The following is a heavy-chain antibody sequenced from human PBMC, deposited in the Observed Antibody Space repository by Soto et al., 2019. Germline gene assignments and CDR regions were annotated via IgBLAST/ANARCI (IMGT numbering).Heavy chain of an antibody. Sequence: GGSLRLSCAASGFTFSSYGMHWVRQAPGKGLEWVAVISYDGSNKYYADSVKGRFTISRDNSKNTLYLQMNSLRAEDTAVYYRAKAEEMATILGSIDYWGQGTLVTVSS. CDR3: AKAEEMATILGSIDY. V-gene: IGHV3-30*18. D-gene: IGHD5-12*01. CDR1: GFTFSSYG. J-gene: IGHJ4*02. CDR2: ISYDGSNK.